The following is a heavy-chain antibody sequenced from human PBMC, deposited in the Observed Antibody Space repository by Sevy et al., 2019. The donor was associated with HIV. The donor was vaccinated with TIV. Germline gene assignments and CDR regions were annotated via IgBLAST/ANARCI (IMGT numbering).Heavy chain of an antibody. V-gene: IGHV4-59*08. CDR2: IYYNGHI. D-gene: IGHD1-26*01. J-gene: IGHJ4*02. CDR1: GGSITSLY. Sequence: PSETLSLTCTVSGGSITSLYWNWIRQPPGKGLEWIANIYYNGHINYNPSLKSRVTLSLDTSKNQFSLRLSSVTAADTAMYYCAGENAWGRGYSWGQGTPVTVSS. CDR3: AGENAWGRGYS.